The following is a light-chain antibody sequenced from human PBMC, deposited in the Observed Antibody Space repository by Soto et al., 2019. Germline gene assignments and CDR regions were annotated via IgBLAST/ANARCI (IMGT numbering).Light chain of an antibody. V-gene: IGKV3-15*01. CDR1: QSIRSY. CDR3: QQYDYWPPIT. Sequence: EIVMTQSPATLSVSPGDRATLSCRASQSIRSYLAWYQQKPGQAPRLLSYGAYNRAAGVPARFSASASGTEFTLTIDSLQSEDSAVYYCQQYDYWPPITFGQGTRLEI. CDR2: GAY. J-gene: IGKJ5*01.